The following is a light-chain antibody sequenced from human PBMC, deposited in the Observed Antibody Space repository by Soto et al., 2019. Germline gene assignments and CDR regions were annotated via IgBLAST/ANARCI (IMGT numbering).Light chain of an antibody. V-gene: IGLV2-14*01. J-gene: IGLJ2*01. CDR1: SSDVRGYDY. CDR2: EVS. CDR3: SSYTTTSALV. Sequence: QSALTQPASVSGSPGQSITISCTGTSSDVRGYDYVSWYQHHPGKVPKLIIYEVSKRPSGVSHRFSGSKSGNTASLTISGLQTEDEADYYCSSYTTTSALVFGGGTKLTVL.